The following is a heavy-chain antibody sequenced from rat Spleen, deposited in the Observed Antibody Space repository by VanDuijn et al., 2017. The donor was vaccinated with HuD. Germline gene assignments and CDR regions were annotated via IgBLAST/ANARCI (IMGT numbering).Heavy chain of an antibody. CDR3: VRGGNGPKDYYFDY. V-gene: IGHV2-30*01. J-gene: IGHJ2*01. Sequence: QVQLKESGPGLVQPSQTLSLTCTVSGFSLSNNGVNWVRQPPGKGLEWMGMIWTAGGTDYNSALRSRLSISRDTSKSQVFLKLNSLQNEDIATYYCVRGGNGPKDYYFDYWGQGVMVPVSS. CDR2: IWTAGGT. CDR1: GFSLSNNG. D-gene: IGHD1-7*01.